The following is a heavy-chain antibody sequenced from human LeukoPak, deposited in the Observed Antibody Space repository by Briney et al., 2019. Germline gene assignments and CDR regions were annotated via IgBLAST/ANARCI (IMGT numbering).Heavy chain of an antibody. CDR2: INPNSGGT. D-gene: IGHD5-12*01. CDR3: ATVAYSGYDNIDY. Sequence: ASVKVSCKASGYTFTGYYMHWVRQAPGQGLGWMGWINPNSGGTNYAQKFQGRVTMTRDTSISTAYMELSRLRSDDTAVYYCATVAYSGYDNIDYWGQGTLVTVSS. CDR1: GYTFTGYY. V-gene: IGHV1-2*02. J-gene: IGHJ4*02.